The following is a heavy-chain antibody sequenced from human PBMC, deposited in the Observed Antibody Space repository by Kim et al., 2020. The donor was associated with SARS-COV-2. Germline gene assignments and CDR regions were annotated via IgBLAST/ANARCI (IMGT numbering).Heavy chain of an antibody. CDR1: GFTFSSYS. CDR2: ISSSSSYI. CDR3: ARTPSARRGWDY. D-gene: IGHD6-6*01. J-gene: IGHJ4*02. Sequence: GGSLRLSCAASGFTFSSYSMNWVRQAPGKGLEWVSSISSSSSYIYYADSVKGRFTISRDNAKNSLYLQMNSLRAEDTAVYYCARTPSARRGWDYWGQGTLVTVSS. V-gene: IGHV3-21*01.